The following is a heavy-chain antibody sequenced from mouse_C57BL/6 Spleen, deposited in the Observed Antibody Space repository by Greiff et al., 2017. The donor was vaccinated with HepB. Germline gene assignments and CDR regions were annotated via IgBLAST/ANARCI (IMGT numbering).Heavy chain of an antibody. CDR2: ISYDGSN. V-gene: IGHV3-6*01. Sequence: EVKLVESGPGLVKPSQSLSLTCSVTGYSITSGYYWNWIRQFPGNKLEWMGYISYDGSNNYNPSLKNRISITRDTSKNQFFLKLNSVTTEDTATYYCARLYYGYDKGYFDYWGQGTTLTVSS. J-gene: IGHJ2*01. CDR1: GYSITSGYY. D-gene: IGHD2-2*01. CDR3: ARLYYGYDKGYFDY.